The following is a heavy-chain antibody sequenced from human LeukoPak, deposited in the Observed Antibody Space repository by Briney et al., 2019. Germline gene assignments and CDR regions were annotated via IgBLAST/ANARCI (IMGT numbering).Heavy chain of an antibody. CDR3: ARDLGEWELLNAFDI. CDR1: GFTFSSYS. Sequence: PGGSLRLSCAASGFTFSSYSMNWVRQAPGKGLEWVSSISSSSSYIYYADSVKGRFTISRDNAKNSLYLQMNSLRAEDTAVYYCARDLGEWELLNAFDIWGQGTMVTVSS. D-gene: IGHD1-26*01. V-gene: IGHV3-21*01. CDR2: ISSSSSYI. J-gene: IGHJ3*02.